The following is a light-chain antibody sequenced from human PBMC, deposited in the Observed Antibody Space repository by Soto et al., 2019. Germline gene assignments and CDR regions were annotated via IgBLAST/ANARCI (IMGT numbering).Light chain of an antibody. V-gene: IGKV3-15*01. CDR1: QTISGT. CDR3: QQYNSYSRT. J-gene: IGKJ1*01. Sequence: EVVMTQSPATLSVSPGGRATLSCRASQTISGTLAWYQQKPGQAPRLLIHGASTRAPGFPARFSGSGSGTEFTLTISSLQPDDFATYYCQQYNSYSRTFGQGTKVDIK. CDR2: GAS.